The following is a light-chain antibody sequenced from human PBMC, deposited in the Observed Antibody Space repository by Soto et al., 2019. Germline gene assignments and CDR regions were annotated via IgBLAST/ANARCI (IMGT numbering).Light chain of an antibody. CDR1: SSDIGGYKY. CDR3: GSFTGGITPYV. CDR2: EVS. J-gene: IGLJ1*01. Sequence: QSALTQPASVSGSPGQSITISYTGSSSDIGGYKYVSWYQQHPGKAPKLIIYEVSSRPSGVSNRFSGSKSGNTASLTISGLQADDEADYHCGSFTGGITPYVFGTGTKVTVL. V-gene: IGLV2-14*01.